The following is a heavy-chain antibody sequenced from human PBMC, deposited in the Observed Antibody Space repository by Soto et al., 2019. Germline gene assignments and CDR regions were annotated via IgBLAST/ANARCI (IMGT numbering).Heavy chain of an antibody. V-gene: IGHV3-7*01. Sequence: PGGSLRLSCAASGFTFSSYWMSWVRQAPGKGLEWVANIKQDGSEKYYVDSVKGRFTISRDNAKNSLYLQMNSLRAEDMAVYYCARYSIVGPRGYYYGMDVWGQGTTVTVSS. J-gene: IGHJ6*02. CDR3: ARYSIVGPRGYYYGMDV. D-gene: IGHD1-26*01. CDR2: IKQDGSEK. CDR1: GFTFSSYW.